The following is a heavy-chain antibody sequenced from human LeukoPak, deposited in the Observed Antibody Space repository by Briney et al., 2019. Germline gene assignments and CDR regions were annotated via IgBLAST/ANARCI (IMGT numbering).Heavy chain of an antibody. Sequence: PVKVSCKASGGTFSSYAIGWVRQAPGQGLEWMGGIIPIFGTANYAQKFQGRVTITADESTSTAYMELSSLRSEDTAVYYCARAEDYDFWSGYPNNWFDPWGQGTLVTVSS. V-gene: IGHV1-69*13. CDR3: ARAEDYDFWSGYPNNWFDP. J-gene: IGHJ5*02. D-gene: IGHD3-3*01. CDR2: IIPIFGTA. CDR1: GGTFSSYA.